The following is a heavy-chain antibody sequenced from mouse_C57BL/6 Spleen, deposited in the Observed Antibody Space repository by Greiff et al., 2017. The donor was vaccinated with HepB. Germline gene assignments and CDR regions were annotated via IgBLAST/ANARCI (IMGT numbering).Heavy chain of an antibody. Sequence: DVQLQESGPELVKPGDSVKISCKASGYSFTGYFMNWVMQSHGKSLEWIGRINPYNGDTFYNQKFKGKATLTVDKSSSTAHMELRSLTSEDSAVYYCARSSDGYPYWYFDVWGTGTTVTVSS. CDR1: GYSFTGYF. D-gene: IGHD2-3*01. CDR3: ARSSDGYPYWYFDV. CDR2: INPYNGDT. V-gene: IGHV1-20*01. J-gene: IGHJ1*03.